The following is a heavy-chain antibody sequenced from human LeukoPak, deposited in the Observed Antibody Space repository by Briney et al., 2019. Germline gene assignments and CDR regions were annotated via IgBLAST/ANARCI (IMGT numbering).Heavy chain of an antibody. V-gene: IGHV3-23*01. CDR2: ISGSGSGT. CDR1: GFTFSSYA. Sequence: PGGSLRLSCAASGFTFSSYAMGWVRPAPGKGLEWVSSISGSGSGTNYADSVKGRFTISRDNSKNTLYLQMNSLGAEDTAVYYCAKTYIVATTHFDYWGQGALVTVSS. CDR3: AKTYIVATTHFDY. D-gene: IGHD5-12*01. J-gene: IGHJ4*02.